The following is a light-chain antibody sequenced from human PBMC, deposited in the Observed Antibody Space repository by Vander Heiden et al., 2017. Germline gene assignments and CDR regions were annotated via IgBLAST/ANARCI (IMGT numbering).Light chain of an antibody. Sequence: DIQMTQSPSTLSASVGDRVTITCRASQSISSWLAWYQQKPGKAPKLLIYDASSLESGVPSRFSGSGSGTEFTLTISSLQPDDFATYYCQQDNSFPYTFGQGTKLDIK. CDR3: QQDNSFPYT. J-gene: IGKJ2*01. CDR1: QSISSW. V-gene: IGKV1-5*01. CDR2: DAS.